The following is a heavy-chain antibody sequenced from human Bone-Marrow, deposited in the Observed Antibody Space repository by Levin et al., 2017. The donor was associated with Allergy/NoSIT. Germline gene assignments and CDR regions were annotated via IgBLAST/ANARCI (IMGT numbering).Heavy chain of an antibody. CDR2: ISGSGGST. D-gene: IGHD3-16*01. CDR3: ARKRGGVLGNWFDP. J-gene: IGHJ5*02. Sequence: GESLKISCAASGFTFSSYAMSWVRQAPGKGLEWVSAISGSGGSTYYADSVKGRFTISRDNSKNTLYLQMNSLRAEDTAVYYCARKRGGVLGNWFDPWGQGTLVTVSS. CDR1: GFTFSSYA. V-gene: IGHV3-23*01.